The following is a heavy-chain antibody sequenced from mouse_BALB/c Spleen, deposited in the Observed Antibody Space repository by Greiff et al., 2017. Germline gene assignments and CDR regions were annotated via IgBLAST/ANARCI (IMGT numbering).Heavy chain of an antibody. CDR2: ISDGGSYT. J-gene: IGHJ3*01. Sequence: EVQGVESGGGLVKPGGSLKLSCAASGFTFSDYYMYWVRQTPEKRLEWVATISDGGSYTYYPDSVKGRFTISRDNAKNNLYLQMSSLKSEDTAMYYCARDYDLAWFAYWGQGTLVTVSA. V-gene: IGHV5-4*02. D-gene: IGHD2-12*01. CDR3: ARDYDLAWFAY. CDR1: GFTFSDYY.